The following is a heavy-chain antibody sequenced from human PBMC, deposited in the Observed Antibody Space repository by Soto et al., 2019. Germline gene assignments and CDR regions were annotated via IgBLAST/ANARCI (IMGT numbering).Heavy chain of an antibody. J-gene: IGHJ5*01. CDR1: GGSFSNDY. V-gene: IGHV4-59*01. CDR2: IFHSGST. Sequence: SETLSLTCFISGGSFSNDYWTWIRQSPGKGLEWIGYIFHSGSTDYNPSVKSRVTISIDKSRNLFSLNLTSVTAPDTAGYYCARDRYFYASRGSYRTLDSWGQGTMVTASS. CDR3: ARDRYFYASRGSYRTLDS. D-gene: IGHD3-22*01.